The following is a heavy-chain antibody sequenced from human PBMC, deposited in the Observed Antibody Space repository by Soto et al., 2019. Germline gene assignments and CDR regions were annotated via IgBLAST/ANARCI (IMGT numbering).Heavy chain of an antibody. CDR1: GGAFSDYA. CDR3: ASWLKGPDIGNYYYGMDV. Sequence: QVQLVQSGAEVKKPGSSVKVSCKASGGAFSDYAFSWVRQAPGQGLEWLGGIMPIFRAPDYAQKFQGRVTITADEFXXTXYMEMNSLRSEDTAVYYCASWLKGPDIGNYYYGMDVWGQGTTVTVS. CDR2: IMPIFRAP. J-gene: IGHJ6*02. V-gene: IGHV1-69*12. D-gene: IGHD2-15*01.